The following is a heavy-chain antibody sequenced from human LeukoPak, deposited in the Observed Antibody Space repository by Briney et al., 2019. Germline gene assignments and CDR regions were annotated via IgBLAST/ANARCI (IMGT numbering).Heavy chain of an antibody. V-gene: IGHV4-61*02. CDR3: ARKQTPKQWLVR. Sequence: NPSETLSLTCTVSGGSISSGSYYWSWIRQPAGKGLEWIGRIYTSGSTNYNPSLKSRVTISVDTSKNQFSLKLSSVTAADTAVYYCARKQTPKQWLVRWGQGTLVTVSS. D-gene: IGHD6-19*01. CDR2: IYTSGST. J-gene: IGHJ4*02. CDR1: GGSISSGSYY.